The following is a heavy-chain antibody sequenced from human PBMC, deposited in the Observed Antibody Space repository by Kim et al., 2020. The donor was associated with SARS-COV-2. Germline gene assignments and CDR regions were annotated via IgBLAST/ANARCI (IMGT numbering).Heavy chain of an antibody. D-gene: IGHD3-10*01. J-gene: IGHJ4*02. CDR1: GGSVSSGSYY. Sequence: SETLSLTCTVSGGSVSSGSYYWSWIRQPPGKGLEWIGYIYYSGSTNYNPSLKSRVTISVDTSKNQFSLKLSSVTAADTAVYYCASRPMYYYGAFDYWGQGTLATVSS. CDR2: IYYSGST. CDR3: ASRPMYYYGAFDY. V-gene: IGHV4-61*01.